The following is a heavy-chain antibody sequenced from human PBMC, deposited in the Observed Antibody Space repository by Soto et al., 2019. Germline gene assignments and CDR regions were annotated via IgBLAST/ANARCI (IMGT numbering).Heavy chain of an antibody. D-gene: IGHD2-2*01. CDR3: ARVHRGVVLVPAAGIYYYGMDV. CDR2: IIPIFGTA. J-gene: IGHJ6*02. Sequence: SVKVSCKASGGTFSSYAISWVRQAPGQGLEWMGGIIPIFGTANYAQKFQGRVTITADKSTSTAYMELSSLRSEDTAVYYCARVHRGVVLVPAAGIYYYGMDVWGQGTTVTVSS. V-gene: IGHV1-69*06. CDR1: GGTFSSYA.